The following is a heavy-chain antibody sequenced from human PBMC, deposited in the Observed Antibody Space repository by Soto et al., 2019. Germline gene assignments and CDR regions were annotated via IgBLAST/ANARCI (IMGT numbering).Heavy chain of an antibody. D-gene: IGHD5-12*01. Sequence: ASVKVSCKASGYTFTSYDINWVRQATGQGLEWMGWMNPNSGNTGYAQKFQGRVTMTRNTSISTAYMELSSLRSEDTAVYYCARVAGYSGCDYPNWFDPWGQGTLVTVSS. CDR2: MNPNSGNT. V-gene: IGHV1-8*01. J-gene: IGHJ5*02. CDR3: ARVAGYSGCDYPNWFDP. CDR1: GYTFTSYD.